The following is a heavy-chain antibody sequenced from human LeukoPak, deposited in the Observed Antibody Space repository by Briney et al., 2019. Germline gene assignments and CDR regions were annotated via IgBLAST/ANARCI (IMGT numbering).Heavy chain of an antibody. V-gene: IGHV3-72*01. CDR1: GVTLSDHH. J-gene: IGHJ3*02. Sequence: PGGSLRLSCAASGVTLSDHHMDWVRQAPGKGLEWVCRTRNKARGYTTEYAASLKRTITISRDDSRTLVYLQMNSLKTEDTAVYVWARDGAEGDNSAFDIWGQGTVVTVSS. D-gene: IGHD3-22*01. CDR3: ARDGAEGDNSAFDI. CDR2: TRNKARGYTT.